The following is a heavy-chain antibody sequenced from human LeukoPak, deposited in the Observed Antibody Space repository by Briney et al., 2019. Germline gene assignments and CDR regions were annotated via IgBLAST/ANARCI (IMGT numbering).Heavy chain of an antibody. J-gene: IGHJ4*02. CDR1: GGSFSGYY. D-gene: IGHD1-26*01. CDR2: INHSGST. CDR3: ARAIGSYSFRISFDY. V-gene: IGHV4-34*01. Sequence: SETLSLTCAVYGGSFSGYYWSWIRQPPGKGLEWNGEINHSGSTNYNPSLKSRVTISVDTSKNQFSLKLSSVTAADTAVYYCARAIGSYSFRISFDYWGQGTLVNVSS.